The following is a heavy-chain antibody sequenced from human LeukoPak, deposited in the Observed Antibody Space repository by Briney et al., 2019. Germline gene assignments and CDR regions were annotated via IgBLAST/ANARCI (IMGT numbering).Heavy chain of an antibody. CDR2: IRSDGTT. D-gene: IGHD2-15*01. V-gene: IGHV3-66*01. CDR1: GFIASNKY. Sequence: GGSLTLSCAASGFIASNKYMSWVRQAPGKGLERVSTIRSDGTTDSADSVNGRFTISRDDSKNTLYLQMNSLRAEDTAVYYCAKSPRYCSGGSCYNYYYYGMDFWGQGTTVTVSS. J-gene: IGHJ6*02. CDR3: AKSPRYCSGGSCYNYYYYGMDF.